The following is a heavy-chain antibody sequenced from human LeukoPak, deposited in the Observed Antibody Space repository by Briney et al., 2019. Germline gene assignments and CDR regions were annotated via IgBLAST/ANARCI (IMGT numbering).Heavy chain of an antibody. V-gene: IGHV1-24*01. D-gene: IGHD3-22*01. Sequence: ASVKVSCKVSGYTLTELSMHWVRQAPGKGLEWMGGFDPEDGETIYAQKFQGRVTMTEDTSTDTAYMELSSLRSEDTAVYYCARYYYDSSGYLNWGQGTLVTVSS. J-gene: IGHJ4*02. CDR3: ARYYYDSSGYLN. CDR1: GYTLTELS. CDR2: FDPEDGET.